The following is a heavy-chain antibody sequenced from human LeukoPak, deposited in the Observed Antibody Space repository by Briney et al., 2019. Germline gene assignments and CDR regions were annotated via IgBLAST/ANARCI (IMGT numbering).Heavy chain of an antibody. D-gene: IGHD3-10*01. CDR1: GHSISSYY. V-gene: IGHV4-59*01. Sequence: SETLSLTCSVSGHSISSYYWSWIRQPPGKGLEWIGFIYYSGSTNYNPPLKSRVIMSVDTSKNQFSLKLSSVTAADTAVYYCARGEYYFDYWGQGTLVTVSS. CDR3: ARGEYYFDY. J-gene: IGHJ4*02. CDR2: IYYSGST.